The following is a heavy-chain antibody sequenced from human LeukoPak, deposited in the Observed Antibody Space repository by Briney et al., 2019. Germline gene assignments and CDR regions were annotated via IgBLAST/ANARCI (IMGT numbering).Heavy chain of an antibody. Sequence: PGGSLRLSCAASGFTFDDYAMHWVRQAPGKGLEWVSLISGDGGSTYYADSVKGRFTISRDNSKNSLYLQMNSLRTEDTALYYCAKDIIGRSSSWYFDYWGQGTLVTVSS. V-gene: IGHV3-43*02. CDR1: GFTFDDYA. CDR2: ISGDGGST. CDR3: AKDIIGRSSSWYFDY. J-gene: IGHJ4*02. D-gene: IGHD6-13*01.